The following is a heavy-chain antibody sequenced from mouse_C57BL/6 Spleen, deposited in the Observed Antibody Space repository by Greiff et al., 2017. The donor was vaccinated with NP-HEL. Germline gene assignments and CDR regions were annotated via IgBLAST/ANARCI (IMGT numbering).Heavy chain of an antibody. D-gene: IGHD2-12*01. J-gene: IGHJ4*01. CDR1: GFTFNTYA. Sequence: EVKLVESGGGLVQPKGSLKLSCAASGFTFNTYAMHWVRQAPGKGLEWVARIRSKGSNYATYYADSVKDRFTISRDDSQSMLYLQMNNLKTEDTAMYYCVRGSYYVYAMDYWGQGPSVTVAS. CDR3: VRGSYYVYAMDY. V-gene: IGHV10-3*01. CDR2: IRSKGSNYAT.